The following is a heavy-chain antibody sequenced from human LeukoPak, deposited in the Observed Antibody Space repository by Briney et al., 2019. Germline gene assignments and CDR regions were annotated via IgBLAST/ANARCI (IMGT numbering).Heavy chain of an antibody. CDR3: ARSKAGTFDY. V-gene: IGHV3-33*01. J-gene: IGHJ4*02. D-gene: IGHD3-10*01. CDR1: GXTFSSYG. CDR2: IWYDGSNK. Sequence: GGSLRLSCAASGXTFSSYGMHWVRQAPGKGLEWVAVIWYDGSNKYYADSVKGRFTISRDNSMNTLYLQMNSLRAEDTAVYYCARSKAGTFDYWGQGTLVTVSS.